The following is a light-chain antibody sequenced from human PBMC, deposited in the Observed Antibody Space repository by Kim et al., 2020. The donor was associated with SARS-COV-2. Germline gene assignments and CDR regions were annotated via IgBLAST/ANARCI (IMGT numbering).Light chain of an antibody. CDR1: RGVTNY. CDR2: NAS. V-gene: IGKV3-11*01. Sequence: LSPGERATLSCRASRGVTNYLAWYQHKPGQAPRLLMYNASNRATGIPARFSGSGSGTDFTLTISSLEPEDFAVYYCQQRSDWLLTFGGGTKVDIK. CDR3: QQRSDWLLT. J-gene: IGKJ4*01.